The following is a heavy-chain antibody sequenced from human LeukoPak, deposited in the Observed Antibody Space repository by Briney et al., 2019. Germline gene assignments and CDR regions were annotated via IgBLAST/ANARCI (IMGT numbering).Heavy chain of an antibody. CDR3: ARGFYGAGSHFDY. Sequence: SETLSLTCAVSGGSISSGDSPWSWIRQPPGKGLEWIGYIFHTGHTSYNPSLKSRVTISVDMSKNQLSLMLTSVTAADTAVYYCARGFYGAGSHFDYWGQGTLVTVSS. CDR2: IFHTGHT. J-gene: IGHJ4*02. V-gene: IGHV4-30-2*01. D-gene: IGHD3-10*01. CDR1: GGSISSGDSP.